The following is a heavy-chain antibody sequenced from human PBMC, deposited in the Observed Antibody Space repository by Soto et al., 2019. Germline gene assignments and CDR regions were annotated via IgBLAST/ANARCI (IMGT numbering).Heavy chain of an antibody. V-gene: IGHV1-3*01. D-gene: IGHD3-10*01. CDR1: GYTFTSYA. CDR3: ARDLGFGLSDY. J-gene: IGHJ4*02. Sequence: GASVKVSCTASGYTFTSYAMHWVRQAPGQRLEWMGWINAGNGNTKYSQKFQGRVTITRDTSASTAYMELSGLRSEDTAVYSCARDLGFGLSDYWGQGTLVTVSS. CDR2: INAGNGNT.